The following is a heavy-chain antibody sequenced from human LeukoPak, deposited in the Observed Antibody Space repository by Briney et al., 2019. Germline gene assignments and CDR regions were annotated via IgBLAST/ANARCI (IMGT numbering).Heavy chain of an antibody. V-gene: IGHV3-30*02. CDR2: IRYDGSNK. Sequence: GGSLRLSCAASGFTFSIYGLHWVRQAPGKGLEWVAFIRYDGSNKYYADSVKGRLTISRDNSKNTLYLQMNSLRGEDTAVYYCANHFRYFDLWGRGTLVTVSS. CDR3: ANHFRYFDL. J-gene: IGHJ2*01. CDR1: GFTFSIYG.